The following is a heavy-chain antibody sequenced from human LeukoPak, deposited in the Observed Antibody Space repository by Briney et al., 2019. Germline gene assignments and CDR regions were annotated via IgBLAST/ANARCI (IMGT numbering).Heavy chain of an antibody. V-gene: IGHV4-39*02. CDR1: NGSMISDSYY. D-gene: IGHD2-2*03. CDR2: IFYSGKT. Sequence: SETLSLTCTVSNGSMISDSYYWAWVRQPPGKGLEWIGTIFYSGKTYYSASLKSRVTVSLETSKKNFSLRLSSVTAADTAVYYCARLWIVATWFDAWGQGALVTVSS. CDR3: ARLWIVATWFDA. J-gene: IGHJ5*02.